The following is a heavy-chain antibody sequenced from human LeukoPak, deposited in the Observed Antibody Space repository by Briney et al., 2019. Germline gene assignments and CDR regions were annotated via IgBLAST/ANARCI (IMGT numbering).Heavy chain of an antibody. D-gene: IGHD4-17*01. CDR2: IYYSGST. Sequence: SETLSLTCTVSGGSISSSSYYWGWIRQPPGKGLEWIGSIYYSGSTYYNPSLKSRVTISVDTSKNQFSLKLSSVTAAGTAVYYCARDHPPSGGDYANWFDPWGQGTLVTVSS. J-gene: IGHJ5*02. V-gene: IGHV4-39*02. CDR3: ARDHPPSGGDYANWFDP. CDR1: GGSISSSSYY.